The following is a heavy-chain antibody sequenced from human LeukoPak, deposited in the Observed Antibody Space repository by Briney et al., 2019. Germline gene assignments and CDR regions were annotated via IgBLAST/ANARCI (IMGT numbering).Heavy chain of an antibody. D-gene: IGHD3-22*01. CDR1: GYTFTSYY. Sequence: GASVKASCKASGYTFTSYYMHWVRQAPGQGLEWMGIINPSGGSTSYAQKFQGRVTMTRDMSTSTVYMELSSLRSEDTAVYYCARDSNRGYYYYYYYYMDVWGKGTTVTVSS. CDR3: ARDSNRGYYYYYYYYMDV. CDR2: INPSGGST. V-gene: IGHV1-46*01. J-gene: IGHJ6*03.